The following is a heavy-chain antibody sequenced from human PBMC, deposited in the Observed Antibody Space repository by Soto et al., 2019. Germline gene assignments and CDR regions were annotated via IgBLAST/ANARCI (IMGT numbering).Heavy chain of an antibody. V-gene: IGHV1-69*01. J-gene: IGHJ6*02. Sequence: QVQLVQSGAEVKKPGSSVKVSCKASGGTFSSYAISWVRQAPGQGLEWMGGIIPISGTANYAQKFQGRVTNTADESTSTDYMELSSVRSEETAVYYCARSHGSSTSLEIYYYYYYGMDVWGQGTTVTVSS. CDR3: ARSHGSSTSLEIYYYYYYGMDV. CDR2: IIPISGTA. D-gene: IGHD2-2*01. CDR1: GGTFSSYA.